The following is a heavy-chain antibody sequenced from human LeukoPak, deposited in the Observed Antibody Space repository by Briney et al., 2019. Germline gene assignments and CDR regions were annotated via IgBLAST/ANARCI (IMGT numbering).Heavy chain of an antibody. D-gene: IGHD2-15*01. V-gene: IGHV3-23*01. CDR2: ISGSGGST. J-gene: IGHJ4*02. CDR1: GFTFSSYA. CDR3: AKEILGYCSGGSCHS. Sequence: GGSLRLSCAASGFTFSSYAMSWVRQAPGKGLDGVSAISGSGGSTYYADSVKGRFTISRDNSKNTLYLQMNSLRAEDTAVYYCAKEILGYCSGGSCHSWGQGTLVTVSS.